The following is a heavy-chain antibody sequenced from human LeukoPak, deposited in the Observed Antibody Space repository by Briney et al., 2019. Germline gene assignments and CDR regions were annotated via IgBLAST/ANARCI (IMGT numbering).Heavy chain of an antibody. CDR2: ISAYNGNT. CDR1: GYTFTSYG. D-gene: IGHD3-22*01. Sequence: GASVKVSCKASGYTFTSYGISWVRQAPGQGLEWMGWISAYNGNTNYAQKLQGRVTMTTDTSTSTAYMELRSLRSDDTAVYYCASSYYYDSSGHPPLPYAFDIWGQGTMVTVSS. V-gene: IGHV1-18*01. J-gene: IGHJ3*02. CDR3: ASSYYYDSSGHPPLPYAFDI.